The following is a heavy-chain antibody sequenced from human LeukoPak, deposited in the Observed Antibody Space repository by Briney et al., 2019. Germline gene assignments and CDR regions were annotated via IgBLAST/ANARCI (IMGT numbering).Heavy chain of an antibody. V-gene: IGHV4-30-4*01. Sequence: PSQTLSLTCSVSGGSINSGDYYWSWIRQSPGKGLEWIGYIYYSGSTYYNPSLNNRVTISADTSKNQFSLKVNSVTTADTAGYYWAGGGPGRSTWSAGGSFANWGQETRVPVPS. J-gene: IGHJ4*02. CDR2: IYYSGST. CDR1: GGSINSGDYY. CDR3: AGGGPGRSTWSAGGSFAN. D-gene: IGHD6-13*01.